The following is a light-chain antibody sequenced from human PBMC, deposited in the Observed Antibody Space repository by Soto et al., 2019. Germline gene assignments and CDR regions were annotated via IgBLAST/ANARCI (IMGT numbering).Light chain of an antibody. CDR3: QQYNNWPYT. CDR1: QSVSSN. J-gene: IGKJ2*01. Sequence: EIVMTQSPATLSVSPGERATLSCRASQSVSSNLAWYQQKRGQAPRFLIYGASTRATGIPARFSGSRSGTEFTLTISSLQSEDFGVYYCQQYNNWPYTFGQGTKLEIK. V-gene: IGKV3-15*01. CDR2: GAS.